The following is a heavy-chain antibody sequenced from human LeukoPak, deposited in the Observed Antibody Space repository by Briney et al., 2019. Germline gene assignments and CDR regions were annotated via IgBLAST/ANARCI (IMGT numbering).Heavy chain of an antibody. CDR1: GGSISSYY. Sequence: SETLSLTCTVSGGSISSYYWSWIRQPPGKGLEWIGYIYYSGSTNYNPSLKSRVTISVDTSKNQFSLKLSSVTAADTAVYYCARNANYYDSSGYFDYWGQGTLVTVSS. J-gene: IGHJ4*02. D-gene: IGHD3-22*01. CDR3: ARNANYYDSSGYFDY. CDR2: IYYSGST. V-gene: IGHV4-59*01.